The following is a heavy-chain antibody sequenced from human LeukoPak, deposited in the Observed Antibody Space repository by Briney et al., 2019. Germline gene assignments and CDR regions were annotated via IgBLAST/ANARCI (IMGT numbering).Heavy chain of an antibody. CDR1: GGSISSYY. Sequence: SEALSLTCTVSGGSISSYYWSWIRQPPGKGLEWIGHIYYSGSTNYNPSLKSRVTISVDTSKNQFSLKLSSVTAADTAVYYCARYAVRGVIGNNWFDPWGQGTLVTVSS. D-gene: IGHD3-10*01. CDR2: IYYSGST. J-gene: IGHJ5*02. CDR3: ARYAVRGVIGNNWFDP. V-gene: IGHV4-59*01.